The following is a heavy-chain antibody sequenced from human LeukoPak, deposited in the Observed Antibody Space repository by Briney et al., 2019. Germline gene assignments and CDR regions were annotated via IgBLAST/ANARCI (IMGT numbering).Heavy chain of an antibody. D-gene: IGHD3-10*02. J-gene: IGHJ6*02. Sequence: SVKVSCKASGGTFSSYTISWVRQAPGQGLEWMGRIIPILGIANYAQKFQGRVTITANKSTSTAYMELSSLRSEDTAVYYCARDGVTMFSGMDVWGQGTTVTVSS. CDR3: ARDGVTMFSGMDV. V-gene: IGHV1-69*04. CDR1: GGTFSSYT. CDR2: IIPILGIA.